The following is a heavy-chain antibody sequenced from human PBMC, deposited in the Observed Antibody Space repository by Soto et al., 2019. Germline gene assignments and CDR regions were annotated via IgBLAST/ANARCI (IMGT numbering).Heavy chain of an antibody. V-gene: IGHV4-59*01. CDR3: ARDLWGYCGTDCFPLDV. CDR2: MYNTGRT. Sequence: SSETLSVTCTVSGGAISRYYWSWIRQPPGKGLEWIGYMYNTGRTVYNPSFKSRVTISVDTSKNQFSLKLSSVTAADTAVYYCARDLWGYCGTDCFPLDVWGQGTTVTVSS. D-gene: IGHD2-21*02. CDR1: GGAISRYY. J-gene: IGHJ6*02.